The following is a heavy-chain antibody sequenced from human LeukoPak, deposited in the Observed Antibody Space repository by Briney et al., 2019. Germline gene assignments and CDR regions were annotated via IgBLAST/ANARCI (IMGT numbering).Heavy chain of an antibody. Sequence: PGGSLRLSCAASGFTFSNYGMHWVRQAPGKGLEWVAFIRYDGSNKYYADSVKGRFTISRDNSKNTLYLQMNSLRAEDTAVYYCAKDWRVWGYCSGGSCYPGDYWGQGTLVTVSS. CDR1: GFTFSNYG. V-gene: IGHV3-30*02. CDR3: AKDWRVWGYCSGGSCYPGDY. D-gene: IGHD2-15*01. J-gene: IGHJ4*02. CDR2: IRYDGSNK.